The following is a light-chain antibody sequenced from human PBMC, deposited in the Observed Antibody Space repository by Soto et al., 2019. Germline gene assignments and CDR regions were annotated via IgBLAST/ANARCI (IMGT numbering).Light chain of an antibody. V-gene: IGKV3-11*01. CDR2: DAS. Sequence: ETVLTQSPATLSLSPGERATLSCRASQSVSSYLAWYQQKPGQAPRLLIYDASNRASGIPARFSGSGSGTDFTLTISSLEPEYFAVYYCQQRSNWPLTFGGGTKVEIK. J-gene: IGKJ4*01. CDR3: QQRSNWPLT. CDR1: QSVSSY.